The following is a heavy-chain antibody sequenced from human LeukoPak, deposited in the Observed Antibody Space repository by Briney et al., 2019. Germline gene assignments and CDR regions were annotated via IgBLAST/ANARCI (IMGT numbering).Heavy chain of an antibody. CDR1: GGSICGYY. CDR2: IHYSGST. D-gene: IGHD6-19*01. CDR3: ARSSFKYNSGWTDNDY. J-gene: IGHJ4*02. Sequence: SETLSRTCTVSGGSICGYYWSWIRQPPGEGLEWIGYIHYSGSTNYNPSLKSRVTISVDTSKNQFSLKLSSVTAADTAVYYCARSSFKYNSGWTDNDYWGQGTLVTVSS. V-gene: IGHV4-59*08.